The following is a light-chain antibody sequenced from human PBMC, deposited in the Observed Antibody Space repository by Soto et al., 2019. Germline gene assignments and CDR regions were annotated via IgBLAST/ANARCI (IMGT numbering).Light chain of an antibody. V-gene: IGLV2-14*03. Sequence: QSVLTQPASVSGSPGQSITVSCTGTSTDVGAHNYGSWYQQHTGTSPKLMIYDISNRPSGVSNRFSGSKSGNTASLTIYGRQAEDEADYYCTSYTGSRTYVFGIGTKVTVL. J-gene: IGLJ1*01. CDR3: TSYTGSRTYV. CDR2: DIS. CDR1: STDVGAHNY.